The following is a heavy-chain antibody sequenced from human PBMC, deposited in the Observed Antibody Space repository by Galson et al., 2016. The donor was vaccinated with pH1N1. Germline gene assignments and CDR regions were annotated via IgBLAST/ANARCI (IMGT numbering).Heavy chain of an antibody. CDR2: NNHGGTS. D-gene: IGHD3-22*01. J-gene: IGHJ5*02. Sequence: ETLSLTCAVNGGPFSAFFWTWIRQPPGKGLEWIGENNHGGTSNYNPSPKSRVTISLDMSKNQFSLKLRSVTAADTAVYYCSTRGDDNTGSTGDPLGQGILVAVSS. V-gene: IGHV4-34*01. CDR1: GGPFSAFF. CDR3: STRGDDNTGSTGDP.